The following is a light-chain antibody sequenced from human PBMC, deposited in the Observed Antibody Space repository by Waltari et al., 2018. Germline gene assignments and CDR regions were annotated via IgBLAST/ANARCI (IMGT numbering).Light chain of an antibody. CDR3: QQSYSTPLT. V-gene: IGKV1-39*01. CDR2: TTS. J-gene: IGKJ4*01. CDR1: QTISNF. Sequence: DIQMTQSPSSLSASVGDRVPITCRASQTISNFLNWYQQKPGKAPKLLIYTTSGLQSGVPSRFSGSGSGTDFTLTISSLQPEDSATYYCQQSYSTPLTFGGGTKVEIK.